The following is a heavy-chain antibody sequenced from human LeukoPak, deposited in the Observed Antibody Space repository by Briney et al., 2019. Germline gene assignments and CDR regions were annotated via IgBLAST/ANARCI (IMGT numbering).Heavy chain of an antibody. Sequence: ASVKVSCKASGYTFTSYYMHWVRQAPGQGLEWMGIINPSGGSTSYAQKFQGRVTMTRDTSTSTVYMELSSLRSEDTAVYYCAREHYSEDYYYYGMDVWGQGTTVTVSS. CDR3: AREHYSEDYYYYGMDV. CDR1: GYTFTSYY. V-gene: IGHV1-46*01. CDR2: INPSGGST. J-gene: IGHJ6*02. D-gene: IGHD2-15*01.